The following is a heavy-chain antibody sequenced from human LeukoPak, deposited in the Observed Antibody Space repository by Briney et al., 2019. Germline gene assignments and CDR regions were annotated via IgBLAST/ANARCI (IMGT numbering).Heavy chain of an antibody. J-gene: IGHJ6*02. CDR2: ISRDGSNK. CDR1: GFTFSSHA. Sequence: GGSLRLSCAASGFTFSSHAMHWVRQAPGKGLEWVAAISRDGSNKYYADSVTGRFTISRDNSKNTLYLQMNSLRADDTAIYYCARNQQLGGHSYYYYGMDVWGQGTTVTVSS. CDR3: ARNQQLGGHSYYYYGMDV. V-gene: IGHV3-30*04. D-gene: IGHD3-16*01.